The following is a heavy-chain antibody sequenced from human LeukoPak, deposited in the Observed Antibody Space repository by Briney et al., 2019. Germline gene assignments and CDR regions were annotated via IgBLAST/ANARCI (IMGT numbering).Heavy chain of an antibody. D-gene: IGHD3-9*01. CDR2: IYTSGST. V-gene: IGHV4-4*07. CDR1: VGSISSYY. Sequence: SETLSLTCTVSVGSISSYYWSWIRQPAGKGLEWIGRIYTSGSTKYNPSLKSRVTMSVDTSKNQFSLKLTSVTAADTAVYYCARLGSGAYYDILTGYYIFDYWGQGTLVTVSS. J-gene: IGHJ4*02. CDR3: ARLGSGAYYDILTGYYIFDY.